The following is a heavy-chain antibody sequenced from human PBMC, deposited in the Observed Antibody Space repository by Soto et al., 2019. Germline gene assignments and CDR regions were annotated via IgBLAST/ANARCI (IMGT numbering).Heavy chain of an antibody. D-gene: IGHD6-19*01. CDR1: GGSISSSNW. CDR2: IYHSGST. V-gene: IGHV4-4*02. J-gene: IGHJ6*02. Sequence: SETLSLTCAVSGGSISSSNWWSWVRQPPGKGLEWIGEIYHSGSTNYNPSLKSRVTISVDKSKNQLSLKLSSVTAADTAVYYCARAASEAVAGTSGMDVWGQGTTVTVSS. CDR3: ARAASEAVAGTSGMDV.